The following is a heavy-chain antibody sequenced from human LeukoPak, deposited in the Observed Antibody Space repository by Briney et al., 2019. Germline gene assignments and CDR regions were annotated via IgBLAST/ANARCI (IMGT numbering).Heavy chain of an antibody. V-gene: IGHV4-59*01. CDR2: IYYSGST. D-gene: IGHD6-13*01. CDR1: GGSISSCY. CDR3: ARGTYGSSWQLEHFDY. J-gene: IGHJ4*02. Sequence: SETLSLTCTVSGGSISSCYWGWIRQPPGKGLEWIGYIYYSGSTNYNPSLKSRVTISVDTSKNQFSLKLSSLTAADTAVYYCARGTYGSSWQLEHFDYWGQGTLVTVSS.